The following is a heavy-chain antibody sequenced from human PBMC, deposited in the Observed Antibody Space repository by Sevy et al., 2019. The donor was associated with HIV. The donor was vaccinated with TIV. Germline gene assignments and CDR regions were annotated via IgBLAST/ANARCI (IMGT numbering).Heavy chain of an antibody. CDR2: ISSSSSYI. J-gene: IGHJ6*02. D-gene: IGHD3-16*01. Sequence: GGSLRLSCAASGFTFSSYSMNWVRQAPGKGLEWVSSISSSSSYIDYADSEKGRFTISRDNAKNSLYLQMNSLRAEDTAVYYCARMILGGEDYYYGMDVWGQGTTVTVSS. CDR1: GFTFSSYS. V-gene: IGHV3-21*01. CDR3: ARMILGGEDYYYGMDV.